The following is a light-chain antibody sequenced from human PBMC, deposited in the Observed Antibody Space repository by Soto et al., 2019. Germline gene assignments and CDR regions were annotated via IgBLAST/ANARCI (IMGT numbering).Light chain of an antibody. J-gene: IGLJ1*01. CDR2: EVT. CDR1: SGDVGGYNF. Sequence: SALTQPRSVSGSPGQSVTISCTGTSGDVGGYNFVSWYQQHPGKAPKVVIYEVTKRPSGVPDRFSGSKSGNTASLTVSGLQAEDEADYYCSSYATGDNYVFGSGTKLTVL. CDR3: SSYATGDNYV. V-gene: IGLV2-11*01.